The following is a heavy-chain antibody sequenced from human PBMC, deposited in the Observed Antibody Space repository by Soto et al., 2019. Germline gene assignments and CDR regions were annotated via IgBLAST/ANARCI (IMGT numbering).Heavy chain of an antibody. V-gene: IGHV3-21*01. CDR1: GFTFSSYS. Sequence: PGGSLRLSCAASGFTFSSYSMNWVRQAPGKGLEWVSSISSSSSYIYYADSVKGRFTISRDNAKNSLYLQMNSLRAEDTAVYYCARRMKCSGGSCYHDAFDIWGQGTMVTVSS. D-gene: IGHD2-15*01. CDR3: ARRMKCSGGSCYHDAFDI. J-gene: IGHJ3*02. CDR2: ISSSSSYI.